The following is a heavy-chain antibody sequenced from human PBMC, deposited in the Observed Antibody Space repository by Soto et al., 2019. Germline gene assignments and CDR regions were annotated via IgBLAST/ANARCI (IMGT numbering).Heavy chain of an antibody. J-gene: IGHJ3*01. V-gene: IGHV1-18*01. CDR1: GYSFTSYG. Sequence: QVQLVQSGAVVKKPGASVKVSCKASGYSFTSYGIGWVRQAPGRGLEWMGWINTNNGNTNSAQRLQGRVTMTADTSTRTAYMELRSLIFDDTAVYYCARDLLGSFDVWGQGTMVTISS. D-gene: IGHD2-15*01. CDR2: INTNNGNT. CDR3: ARDLLGSFDV.